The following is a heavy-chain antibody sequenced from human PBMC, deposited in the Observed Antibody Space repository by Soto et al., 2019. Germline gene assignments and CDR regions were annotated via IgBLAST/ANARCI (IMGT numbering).Heavy chain of an antibody. CDR2: ISGSGGST. Sequence: GGSLRLSCAASGFTFSSYAMSWVRQAPGKGLEWVSAISGSGGSTYYADSVKGRFTISRDNSKNTLYLQMNSLRAEDTAVYYCAKARDTYYDFWSGYYIGYGMDVWGQGTTVTVSS. D-gene: IGHD3-3*01. CDR3: AKARDTYYDFWSGYYIGYGMDV. CDR1: GFTFSSYA. J-gene: IGHJ6*02. V-gene: IGHV3-23*01.